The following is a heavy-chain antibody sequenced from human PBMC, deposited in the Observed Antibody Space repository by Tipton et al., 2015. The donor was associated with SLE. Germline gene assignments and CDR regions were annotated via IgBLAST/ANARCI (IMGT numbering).Heavy chain of an antibody. Sequence: TLSLTCTVSGGSIISSSHYWGWIRQPPGKGLEYIGSIYYSGSPYYNPSLKSRVTISLDTSKTQFSLKLSSVTAADTAVYYCARRGVGATYWYFDLWGRGTLVTVSS. CDR1: GGSIISSSHY. CDR2: IYYSGSP. D-gene: IGHD1-26*01. CDR3: ARRGVGATYWYFDL. V-gene: IGHV4-39*01. J-gene: IGHJ2*01.